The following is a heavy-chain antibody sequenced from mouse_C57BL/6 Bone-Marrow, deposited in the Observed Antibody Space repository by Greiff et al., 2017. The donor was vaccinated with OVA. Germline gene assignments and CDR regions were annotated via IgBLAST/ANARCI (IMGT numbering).Heavy chain of an antibody. CDR2: IYPRSGNT. D-gene: IGHD1-1*01. CDR1: GYTFTSYG. Sequence: QVQLKQSGAELARPGASVKLSCKASGYTFTSYGISWVKQRTGQGLEWIGEIYPRSGNTYYNEKFKGKATLTADKSSSTAYMELRSLTSEDSAVYFCARHGSSWYYFDYWGQGTTLTVSS. J-gene: IGHJ2*01. V-gene: IGHV1-81*01. CDR3: ARHGSSWYYFDY.